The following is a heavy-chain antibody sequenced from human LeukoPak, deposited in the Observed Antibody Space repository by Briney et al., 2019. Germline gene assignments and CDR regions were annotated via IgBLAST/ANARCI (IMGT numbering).Heavy chain of an antibody. J-gene: IGHJ6*03. CDR3: ARSLGATTGYYYYYYMDV. Sequence: SVKVPCKASGGTFSSYTISWVRQAPGQGLEWMGRIIPILGIANYAQKFQGRVTITADKSTSTAYMELSSLRSEDTAVYYCARSLGATTGYYYYYYMDVWGKGTTVTVSS. CDR2: IIPILGIA. V-gene: IGHV1-69*02. D-gene: IGHD1-26*01. CDR1: GGTFSSYT.